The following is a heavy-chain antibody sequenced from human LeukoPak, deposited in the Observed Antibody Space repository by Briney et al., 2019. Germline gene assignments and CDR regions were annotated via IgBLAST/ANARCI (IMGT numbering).Heavy chain of an antibody. D-gene: IGHD6-19*01. Sequence: GGSLRLSCTASGFSLSNHYMRWIRQAPGKGLEWVANINEDGSNKWHLGSVKGRFTVSRDNARNSLYLQMNSLRVENTAVYYCTRVIVAVPGYFDYFDFWGQGVLVTVSS. CDR1: GFSLSNHY. CDR3: TRVIVAVPGYFDYFDF. J-gene: IGHJ4*02. CDR2: INEDGSNK. V-gene: IGHV3-7*01.